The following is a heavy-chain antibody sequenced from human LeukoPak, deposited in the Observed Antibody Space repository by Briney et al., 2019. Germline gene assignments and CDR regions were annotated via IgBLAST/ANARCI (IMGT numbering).Heavy chain of an antibody. CDR1: GYSFTTYW. CDR2: IYPADSDT. Sequence: GESLKISCRGSGYSFTTYWIGWVRQMPAKGLEWMGIIYPADSDTRYTPSFQRQVTMSADKSINTAYLQWSSLKASDTAMYYCARRQGCSSTSCPPDYWGQGTLVTVSP. J-gene: IGHJ4*02. CDR3: ARRQGCSSTSCPPDY. V-gene: IGHV5-51*01. D-gene: IGHD2-2*01.